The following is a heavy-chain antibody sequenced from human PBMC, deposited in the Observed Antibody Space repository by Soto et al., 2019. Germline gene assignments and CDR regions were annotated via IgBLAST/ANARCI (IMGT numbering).Heavy chain of an antibody. D-gene: IGHD6-13*01. Sequence: QVQLQQWGAGLLKPSETLSLTCAVYGGSFSGYYWSWIRQPPGKGLEWIGEINHSGSTNNNPSLKSRVTISVDTSKNQFSLKLISVTAADTAVYYCARGLRSWTYYFDYWGQGILVTVSS. CDR1: GGSFSGYY. V-gene: IGHV4-34*01. CDR2: INHSGST. J-gene: IGHJ4*02. CDR3: ARGLRSWTYYFDY.